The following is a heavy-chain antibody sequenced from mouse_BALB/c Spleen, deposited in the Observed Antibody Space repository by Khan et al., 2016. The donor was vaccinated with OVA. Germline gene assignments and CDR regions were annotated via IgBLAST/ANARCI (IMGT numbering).Heavy chain of an antibody. V-gene: IGHV1-77*01. CDR2: IYPGSGNT. CDR3: ARMARK. Sequence: QVQLQQSRTELARPGASVKLSCKASGYTFTDYYINWVKQRTGQGLEWIGEIYPGSGNTYYNEKFKGKATITADNSSNTAYLQLSSLTSEDTAVYYCARMARKWGQGTTLTVSS. CDR1: GYTFTDYY. J-gene: IGHJ2*01.